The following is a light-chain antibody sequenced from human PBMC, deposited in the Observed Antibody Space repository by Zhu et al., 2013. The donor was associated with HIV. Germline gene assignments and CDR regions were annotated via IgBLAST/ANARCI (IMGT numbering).Light chain of an antibody. J-gene: IGKJ1*01. CDR3: QQYGDSPPWT. V-gene: IGKV3-20*01. CDR1: QSVSGNY. CDR2: VHP. Sequence: VLTQSPGTLSLSPGERATLSCRASQSVSGNYIAWYQQKPGARLPGSSSMVHPPGPLASQTRFSGSGSGTDFTLTISRLEAEDFAVFYCQQYGDSPPWTFGQGPRWKSN.